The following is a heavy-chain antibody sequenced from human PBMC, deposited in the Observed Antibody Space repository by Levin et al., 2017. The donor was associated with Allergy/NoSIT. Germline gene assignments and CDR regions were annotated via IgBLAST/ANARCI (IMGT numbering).Heavy chain of an antibody. D-gene: IGHD3-10*01. CDR3: ARNYFDSGSYGD. CDR2: INPSGGSP. CDR1: GYTFTSYY. Sequence: ASVKVSCKASGYTFTSYYIHWVRQAPGQGLEWMGIINPSGGSPSYAQKFQGRVTMTRDTSTSTVYMELSSLRSEDTAVYYCARNYFDSGSYGDWGQGTLVTVSS. V-gene: IGHV1-46*03. J-gene: IGHJ4*02.